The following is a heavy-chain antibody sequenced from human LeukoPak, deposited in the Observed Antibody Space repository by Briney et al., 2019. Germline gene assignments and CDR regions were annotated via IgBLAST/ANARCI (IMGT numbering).Heavy chain of an antibody. J-gene: IGHJ4*02. V-gene: IGHV4-39*01. D-gene: IGHD2-15*01. CDR2: VHSSGSI. Sequence: KPSETLSLTCNVSGASIIRGHYYWGWMRQPPGKGLEWIANVHSSGSIQYNPSLRSRVTISAYPSKNQFSLKLTSVTAADTAVYYCTRRTYGVEFDYWGQGSLVSVAS. CDR1: GASIIRGHYY. CDR3: TRRTYGVEFDY.